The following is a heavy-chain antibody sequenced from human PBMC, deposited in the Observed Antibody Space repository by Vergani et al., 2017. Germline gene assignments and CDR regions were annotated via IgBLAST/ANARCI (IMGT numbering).Heavy chain of an antibody. V-gene: IGHV4-34*01. CDR1: GGSFSGYY. CDR2: ITHSGST. CDR3: ARVGYGDYYGMDV. Sequence: QVQLQQWGAGLLKPSETLSLTCAVYGGSFSGYYWSWIRQPPGKGLEWIGEITHSGSTNYKPSLKSRVTISVDTSKNQFTLKLSSVTAADTAVYYCARVGYGDYYGMDVWGQGTTVTVSS. J-gene: IGHJ6*02. D-gene: IGHD4-17*01.